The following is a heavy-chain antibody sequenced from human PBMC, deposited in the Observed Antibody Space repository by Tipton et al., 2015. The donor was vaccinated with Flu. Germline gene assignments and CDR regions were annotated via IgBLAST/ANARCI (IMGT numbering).Heavy chain of an antibody. CDR3: ARFSVRGESDY. V-gene: IGHV4-4*07. J-gene: IGHJ4*02. CDR1: GFSVSSNY. CDR2: IYSSGST. D-gene: IGHD3-10*01. Sequence: LRLSCAASGFSVSSNYMSWVRQAPGKGLEWIGRIYSSGSTNYNPSLKSRVTMSVDTSKNQFSLKMSSVTAADTAVYYCARFSVRGESDYWGQGTLVTVSS.